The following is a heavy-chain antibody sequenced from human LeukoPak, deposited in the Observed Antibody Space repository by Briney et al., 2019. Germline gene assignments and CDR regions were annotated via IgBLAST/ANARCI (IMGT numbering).Heavy chain of an antibody. Sequence: GGSLRLSCGVAGFTLSDYYISWIRQAPGKGLEWVSDISSRDGTVHIADSVKGRFTMSWDNAENSLYLQMNSLRTDDTAVYYCARETVAGTFDYWGQGTLVTVSS. CDR1: GFTLSDYY. D-gene: IGHD6-19*01. CDR3: ARETVAGTFDY. CDR2: ISSRDGTV. V-gene: IGHV3-11*01. J-gene: IGHJ4*02.